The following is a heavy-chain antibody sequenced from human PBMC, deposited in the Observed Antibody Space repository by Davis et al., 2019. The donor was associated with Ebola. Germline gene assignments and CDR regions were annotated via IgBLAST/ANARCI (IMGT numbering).Heavy chain of an antibody. Sequence: PGGSLRLSCAVYGGSFSGYYWSWIRQPPGKGLEWIGEINHSGSNNYNPSLKSRVTISVDTSKNQFSLKLSSVTAADTAVYYCARGGLDFWSTTYYYYYGMDVWGKGTTVTVSS. CDR1: GGSFSGYY. D-gene: IGHD3-3*01. CDR3: ARGGLDFWSTTYYYYYGMDV. V-gene: IGHV4-34*01. CDR2: INHSGSN. J-gene: IGHJ6*04.